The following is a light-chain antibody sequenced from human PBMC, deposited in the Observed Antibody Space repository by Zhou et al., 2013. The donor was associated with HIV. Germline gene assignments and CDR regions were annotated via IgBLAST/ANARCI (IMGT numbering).Light chain of an antibody. J-gene: IGKJ2*01. Sequence: EIVLTQSPGTLSLSPGERATLSCRASQSVSSIYLAWYQQKPGQAPRLLIYGASSRATGIPDRFSGSGSGTDFTLTISRLEPEDFAVYYCQQYDSTPPRYTFGQGTKLEIK. V-gene: IGKV3-20*01. CDR2: GAS. CDR1: QSVSSIY. CDR3: QQYDSTPPRYT.